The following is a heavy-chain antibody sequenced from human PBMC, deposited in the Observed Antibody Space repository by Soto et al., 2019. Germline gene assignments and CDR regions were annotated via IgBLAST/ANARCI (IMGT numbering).Heavy chain of an antibody. Sequence: GGSLRLSCAASGFTFSSYAMSWVRQAPGKGLEWVSAISGSGGSTYYADSVKGRFTISRDNSKNTLYLQMNSLRAEDTAVYYCANAGGGGYCSGGSCSGWGQGTLVTVSS. J-gene: IGHJ4*02. V-gene: IGHV3-23*01. CDR1: GFTFSSYA. CDR2: ISGSGGST. D-gene: IGHD2-15*01. CDR3: ANAGGGGYCSGGSCSG.